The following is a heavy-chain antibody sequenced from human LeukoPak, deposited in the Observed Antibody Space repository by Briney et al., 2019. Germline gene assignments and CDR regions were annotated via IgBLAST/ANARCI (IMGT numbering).Heavy chain of an antibody. V-gene: IGHV1-8*03. D-gene: IGHD4-23*01. CDR3: ARANGGGFPFDP. CDR2: MNPNSGNT. CDR1: GYTFTGYY. Sequence: ASVKVSCKASGYTFTGYYMHWVRQAPGQGLEWMGWMNPNSGNTSYAQKFQGRVTITRNTSISTAYMELSSLRSEDTAVYYCARANGGGFPFDPWGQGTLVTVSS. J-gene: IGHJ5*02.